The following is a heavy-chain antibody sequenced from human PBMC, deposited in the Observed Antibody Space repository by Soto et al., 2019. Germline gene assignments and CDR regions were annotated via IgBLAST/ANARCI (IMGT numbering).Heavy chain of an antibody. CDR2: ISPYNGET. V-gene: IGHV1-18*04. J-gene: IGHJ5*01. Sequence: QIQLVQSGAEVKKPGASVKVSCKASGYAFTSYGISWARQAPGQGLEWMGWISPYNGETDYAPKFQGRVTMTTDTSTGTGYMELRSLRSDDTAVYYCARCFCSGGTCYDSGGQGTLVTVSS. CDR1: GYAFTSYG. CDR3: ARCFCSGGTCYDS. D-gene: IGHD2-15*01.